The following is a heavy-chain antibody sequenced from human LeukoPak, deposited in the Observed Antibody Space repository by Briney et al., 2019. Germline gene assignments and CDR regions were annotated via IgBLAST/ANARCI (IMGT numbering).Heavy chain of an antibody. D-gene: IGHD6-13*01. J-gene: IGHJ4*02. Sequence: SETLSLTCTVSGGSISSGSYYWSWIRQPAGKGLEWIGRIYTTGSANYNPSLKSRVTISLHPSKNQFSLKLPSVTAADSAVYYCATSSWLRDANFDYWGQGTLVTVSS. CDR3: ATSSWLRDANFDY. CDR1: GGSISSGSYY. V-gene: IGHV4-61*02. CDR2: IYTTGSA.